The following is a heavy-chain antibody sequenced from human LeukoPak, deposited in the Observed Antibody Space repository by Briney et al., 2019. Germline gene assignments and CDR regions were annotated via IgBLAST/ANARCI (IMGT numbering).Heavy chain of an antibody. V-gene: IGHV1-2*02. J-gene: IGHJ4*02. Sequence: ASVKVSCKASGYDFTAHHLHWVRQAPGQGLEWMGWINTHTGITKYAKNFQGRVTMTRDTSISTAYMELSRLRSDDTAVYYCARTDVLRFLEWLFDYWGQGTLVTVSS. D-gene: IGHD3-3*01. CDR2: INTHTGIT. CDR1: GYDFTAHH. CDR3: ARTDVLRFLEWLFDY.